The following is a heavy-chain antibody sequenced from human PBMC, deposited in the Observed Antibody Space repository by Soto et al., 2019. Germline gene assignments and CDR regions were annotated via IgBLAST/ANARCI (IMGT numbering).Heavy chain of an antibody. CDR3: ARQIYYYYYGMDV. CDR1: GFTFSSYD. J-gene: IGHJ6*02. Sequence: GGSLRLSCAASGFTFSSYDMHWVRQAPGKGLEWVAVIWYDGSNKYYADSVKGRFTISRDNSKNTLYLQMNSLRAEDTAVYYCARQIYYYYYGMDVWGQGTTVTVSS. CDR2: IWYDGSNK. V-gene: IGHV3-33*01.